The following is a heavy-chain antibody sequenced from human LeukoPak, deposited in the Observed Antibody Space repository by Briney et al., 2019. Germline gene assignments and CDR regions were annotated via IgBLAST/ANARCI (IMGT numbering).Heavy chain of an antibody. CDR2: IYYSGST. CDR3: GRRVGGSYYGDYFDY. J-gene: IGHJ4*02. Sequence: PSETLSLTCTVSGGSISSYYWSWIRQPPGKGLEWIGYIYYSGSTNYNPSLKSRVTISVDTSKNQFSLKLSSVTAADTAVYYCGRRVGGSYYGDYFDYWGQGTLVTVSS. CDR1: GGSISSYY. V-gene: IGHV4-59*08. D-gene: IGHD1-26*01.